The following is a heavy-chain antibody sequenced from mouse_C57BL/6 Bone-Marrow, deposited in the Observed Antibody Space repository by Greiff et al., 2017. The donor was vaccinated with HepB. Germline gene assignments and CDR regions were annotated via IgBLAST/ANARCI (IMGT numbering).Heavy chain of an antibody. V-gene: IGHV1-81*01. CDR1: GYTFTSYG. CDR3: ARYRCGYFVY. J-gene: IGHJ2*01. Sequence: QVQLQQSGAELARPGASVKLSCKASGYTFTSYGISWVKQRTGQGLEWIGEIYPRSGNTYYNEKFKGKATLTADKSSSTAYMELRSLTSEDSAVYFCARYRCGYFVYGGQGTTLTVSS. CDR2: IYPRSGNT.